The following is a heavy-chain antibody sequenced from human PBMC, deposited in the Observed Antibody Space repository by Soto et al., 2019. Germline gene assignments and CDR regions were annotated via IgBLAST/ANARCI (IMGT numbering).Heavy chain of an antibody. V-gene: IGHV1-69*12. CDR2: IIPIFGTA. Sequence: QVQLVQSGAEVKKPGSSVKVSCKASGGTFSSYAISWVRQAPGQGLEWMGGIIPIFGTANYAQKFQGRVTITADESTSTAYMELSSLRSEDTAVYYCASPRPIGYSYGQLNKNYFDYWGQGTLVTVSS. CDR1: GGTFSSYA. CDR3: ASPRPIGYSYGQLNKNYFDY. D-gene: IGHD5-18*01. J-gene: IGHJ4*02.